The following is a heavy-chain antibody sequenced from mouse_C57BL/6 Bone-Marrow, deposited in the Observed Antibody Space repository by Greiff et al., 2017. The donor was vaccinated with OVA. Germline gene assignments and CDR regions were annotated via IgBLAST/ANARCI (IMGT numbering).Heavy chain of an antibody. CDR2: ILPGSGST. Sequence: QVQLQQSGAELMKPGASVKLSCKATGYTFTGYWIEWVKQRPGHGLEWIGEILPGSGSTNYNEKFKGKATFTADTSSNTAYIQLSSLTTEDSAIYYCARGPSTVGFDYWGQGTTLTVSS. V-gene: IGHV1-9*01. CDR1: GYTFTGYW. CDR3: ARGPSTVGFDY. J-gene: IGHJ2*01. D-gene: IGHD1-1*01.